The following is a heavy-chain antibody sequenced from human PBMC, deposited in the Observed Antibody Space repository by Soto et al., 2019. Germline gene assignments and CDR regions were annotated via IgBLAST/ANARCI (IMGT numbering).Heavy chain of an antibody. D-gene: IGHD2-21*02. CDR1: GYSFTSYW. Sequence: GESLKISCKGSGYSFTSYWIGWVRQMPGKGLEWMGIIYPGDSDTRYSPSFQGQVTISADKSISTAYLQWSSLKASDTAMYYCARLAYCGGDCFDNGYYFDYWGQGTLVTVSS. CDR2: IYPGDSDT. J-gene: IGHJ4*02. CDR3: ARLAYCGGDCFDNGYYFDY. V-gene: IGHV5-51*01.